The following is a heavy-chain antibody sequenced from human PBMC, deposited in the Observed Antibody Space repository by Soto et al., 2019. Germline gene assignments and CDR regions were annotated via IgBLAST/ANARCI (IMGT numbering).Heavy chain of an antibody. CDR1: GYTCTSYG. CDR3: AGGWVGADVYYFDY. J-gene: IGHJ4*02. V-gene: IGHV1-18*01. Sequence: QVQLVQSGAEVKKPGASVKVSCKASGYTCTSYGISGLRQAPGQPLEWVGWSSAYNGNPNYAPQLQGRVTKSTDTSAGPDRMAVWKLGSYATAVYYAAGGWVGADVYYFDYCGQGTLVTVSS. D-gene: IGHD3-10*01. CDR2: SSAYNGNP.